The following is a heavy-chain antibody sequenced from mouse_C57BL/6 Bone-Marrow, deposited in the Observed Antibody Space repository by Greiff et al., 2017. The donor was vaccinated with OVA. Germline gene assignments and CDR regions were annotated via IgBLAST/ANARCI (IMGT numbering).Heavy chain of an antibody. CDR3: AKAVPWYFDV. CDR2: IYPGSGNT. CDR1: GYSFTSYY. J-gene: IGHJ1*03. D-gene: IGHD5-1*01. V-gene: IGHV1-66*01. Sequence: VKLQQSGPELVKPGASVKISCKASGYSFTSYYIHWVKQRPGQGLEWIGWIYPGSGNTKYNEKFKGKATLTADTSSSTAYMQLISLTSEDSAVYNCAKAVPWYFDVWGTGTTVTFSS.